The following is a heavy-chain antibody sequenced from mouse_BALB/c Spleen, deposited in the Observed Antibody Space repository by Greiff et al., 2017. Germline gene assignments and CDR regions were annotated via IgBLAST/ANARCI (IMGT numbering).Heavy chain of an antibody. D-gene: IGHD2-2*01. CDR1: GYTFTSYY. V-gene: IGHV1S56*01. CDR2: IYPGNVNT. J-gene: IGHJ4*01. CDR3: ARSAGWLRDYAMDY. Sequence: VQLQQSGPELVKPGASVRISCKASGYTFTSYYIHWVKQRPGQGLEWIGWIYPGNVNTKYNEKFKGKATLTADKSSSTAYMQLSSLTSEDSAVYFCARSAGWLRDYAMDYWGQGTSVTVSS.